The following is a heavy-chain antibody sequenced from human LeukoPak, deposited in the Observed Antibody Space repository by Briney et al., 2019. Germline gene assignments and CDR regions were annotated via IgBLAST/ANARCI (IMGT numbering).Heavy chain of an antibody. CDR3: ARDPRGSGWELLLGELLDY. CDR2: INPSAGTT. CDR1: GYTFTNYY. J-gene: IGHJ4*02. Sequence: ASVKVSCKASGYTFTNYYMHWVRQAPGQGLEWMGIINPSAGTTRYAQKFQGRVTMTRDTSTSTAYMELRSLRSDDTAVYYCARDPRGSGWELLLGELLDYWGQGTLVTVSS. V-gene: IGHV1-46*01. D-gene: IGHD1-26*01.